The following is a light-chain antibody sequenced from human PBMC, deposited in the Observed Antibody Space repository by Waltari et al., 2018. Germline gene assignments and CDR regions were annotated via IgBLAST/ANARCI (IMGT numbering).Light chain of an antibody. J-gene: IGKJ3*01. CDR2: GIS. CDR1: QSLGSF. CDR3: QHYKSWPLT. Sequence: EIVMTQSPATLSVSPGERVTLSCRASQSLGSFLAWYQQKLGQAPRLLISGISTRATGIPARFSGSGSGTDFTLTISSLESEDFAVYYCQHYKSWPLTFGPGTKVDIK. V-gene: IGKV3-15*01.